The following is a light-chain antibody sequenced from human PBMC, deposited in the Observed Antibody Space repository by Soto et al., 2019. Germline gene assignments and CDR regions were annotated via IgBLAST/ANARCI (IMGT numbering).Light chain of an antibody. CDR3: RSYTISTTLYV. V-gene: IGLV2-14*03. J-gene: IGLJ1*01. Sequence: QSVLTQPASVSGSPGQSLTISCTGTSSDVGGYKYVSWYQQHPGKAPQLMIYDVSNRPSGVSNRFSGSKYGNTASLTIAGLQAEDEADYSCRSYTISTTLYVFGTGTKLTVL. CDR1: SSDVGGYKY. CDR2: DVS.